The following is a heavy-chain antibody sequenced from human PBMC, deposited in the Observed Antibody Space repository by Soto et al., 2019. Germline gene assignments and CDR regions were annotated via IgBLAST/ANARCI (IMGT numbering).Heavy chain of an antibody. Sequence: SETLSLTCAVYGGSFSGYYWSWIRQPPGKGLEWIGEINHSGSTNYNPSLKSRVAISVDTSKNQFSLKLSSVTAADTAVYYCARGPRRYCSSTSCPRDFDYWGQGTLVTVSS. D-gene: IGHD2-2*01. V-gene: IGHV4-34*01. J-gene: IGHJ4*02. CDR1: GGSFSGYY. CDR2: INHSGST. CDR3: ARGPRRYCSSTSCPRDFDY.